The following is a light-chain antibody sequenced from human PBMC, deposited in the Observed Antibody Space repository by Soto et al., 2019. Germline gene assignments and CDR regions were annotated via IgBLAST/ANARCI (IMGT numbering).Light chain of an antibody. V-gene: IGKV1-39*01. CDR3: QQSYITPYT. Sequence: DLQMPQSPSSLSASVGDTVTITCRASQSISVHLNWYQQKPGKVPKLLIYAASNLQSGVPLRFSGSGSETGFALTISSLQPEDFATYYCQQSYITPYTFGQGTKLEIK. CDR2: AAS. CDR1: QSISVH. J-gene: IGKJ2*01.